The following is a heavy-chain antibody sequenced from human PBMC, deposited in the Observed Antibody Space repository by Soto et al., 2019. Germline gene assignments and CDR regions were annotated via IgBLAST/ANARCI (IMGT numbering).Heavy chain of an antibody. CDR3: AKVMVKSWFDP. V-gene: IGHV3-23*01. CDR1: GFTFSSYA. J-gene: IGHJ5*02. CDR2: ISGSGGST. Sequence: EVQLLESGGGLVQPGGSLRLSCAASGFTFSSYAMSWVRQAPGKGLEWVSGISGSGGSTYYADSVKGRFTISRDNSKNTQYLQMNSLRAEDTAVYSCAKVMVKSWFDPWGQGTLVTVSS. D-gene: IGHD5-18*01.